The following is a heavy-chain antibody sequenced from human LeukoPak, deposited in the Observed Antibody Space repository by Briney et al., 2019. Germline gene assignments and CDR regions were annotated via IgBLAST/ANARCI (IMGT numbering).Heavy chain of an antibody. CDR3: ARAPLLENYYYYYMDV. V-gene: IGHV4-30-2*01. CDR2: IYHSGST. D-gene: IGHD3-3*01. Sequence: SETLSLTCTVSGGSISSGGYYWSWIRQPPGKGLEWIGYIYHSGSTYYNPSLKGRVTISVDRSKNQFSLKLSSVTAADTAVYYCARAPLLENYYYYYMDVWGKGTTVTVSS. J-gene: IGHJ6*03. CDR1: GGSISSGGYY.